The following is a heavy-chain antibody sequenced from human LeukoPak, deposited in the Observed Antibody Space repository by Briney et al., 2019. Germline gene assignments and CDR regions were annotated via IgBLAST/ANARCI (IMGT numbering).Heavy chain of an antibody. Sequence: PGGSLRLSCAASGFTFSSYAMSWVRQAPGKGLEWVSAISGSGGNTYYADSVKGRFTISRDNSKNTLYLQMNSLRAEDTAVYYCAKDSTYYDFWSGYLPTYFDYWGQGTLVTVSS. D-gene: IGHD3-3*01. V-gene: IGHV3-23*01. CDR1: GFTFSSYA. CDR3: AKDSTYYDFWSGYLPTYFDY. CDR2: ISGSGGNT. J-gene: IGHJ4*02.